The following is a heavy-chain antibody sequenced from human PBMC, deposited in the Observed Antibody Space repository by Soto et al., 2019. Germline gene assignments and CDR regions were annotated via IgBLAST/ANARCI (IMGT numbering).Heavy chain of an antibody. Sequence: GASVKVSCKASGGTFTNYAFSWVRQAPGQGLEWMGGIIPIFGTPDYAQKFQGRVQFTVDESTSTAYMEVNSLTSEDTAVYYCARGSPTTVTTWFDPWGQGTLVTVSS. CDR3: ARGSPTTVTTWFDP. J-gene: IGHJ5*02. D-gene: IGHD4-17*01. CDR2: IIPIFGTP. V-gene: IGHV1-69*13. CDR1: GGTFTNYA.